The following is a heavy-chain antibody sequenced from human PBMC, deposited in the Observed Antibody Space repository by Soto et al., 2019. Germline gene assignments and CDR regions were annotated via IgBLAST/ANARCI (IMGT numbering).Heavy chain of an antibody. D-gene: IGHD3-10*01. CDR2: ISGSGGST. Sequence: GGSLRLSCAASGFTFSSYAMSWDRQAPGKGLEWVSAISGSGGSTYYADSVKGRFTISRDNSKNTLYLQMNSLRAEDSAVYYCAKSMRAIFGAFDIWGQGTMVTVSS. CDR3: AKSMRAIFGAFDI. CDR1: GFTFSSYA. J-gene: IGHJ3*02. V-gene: IGHV3-23*01.